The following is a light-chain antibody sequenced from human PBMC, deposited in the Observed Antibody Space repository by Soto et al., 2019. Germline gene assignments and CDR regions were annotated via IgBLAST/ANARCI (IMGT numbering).Light chain of an antibody. CDR3: QQYVVGSTLS. CDR2: DAS. V-gene: IGKV3-20*01. CDR1: QSVSTS. Sequence: MVLTHSPGTLSFSPWYRTTLYCRSSQSVSTSLAWYHHKPGEAPRLLISDASIRAAGIPDRFSGSGSGTDFTLTISRLEPEDFALYYCQQYVVGSTLSFGRGTRLEIK. J-gene: IGKJ5*01.